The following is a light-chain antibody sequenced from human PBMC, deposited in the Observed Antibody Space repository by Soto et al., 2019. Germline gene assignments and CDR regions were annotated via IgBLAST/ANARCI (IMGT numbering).Light chain of an antibody. CDR1: QSVSSSS. CDR3: QKYGSSPPT. J-gene: IGKJ2*01. Sequence: EMVLTQSPDTLSLSPGERATLSCRTSQSVSSSSLAWYQQKLGQAPRLLIYGASTRVAGIPVRFSGSGSGTDFTLTVSRLEPEDFAVLYCQKYGSSPPTFGQGTKLEI. V-gene: IGKV3-20*01. CDR2: GAS.